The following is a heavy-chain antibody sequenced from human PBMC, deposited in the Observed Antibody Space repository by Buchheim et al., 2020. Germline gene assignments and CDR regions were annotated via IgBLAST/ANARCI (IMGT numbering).Heavy chain of an antibody. D-gene: IGHD3-10*01. CDR3: ARDLSNYYSTDY. CDR1: GFTFNRYA. J-gene: IGHJ4*02. Sequence: QVQLVESGGGVVQPGRSLRLSCAASGFTFNRYAMHWVRQVPGKGLEWVAVIWYDGSNKYYGDSVKGRFTISRDNSKDTLYLQMNSLKPEDTAVYYCARDLSNYYSTDYWGQGTL. CDR2: IWYDGSNK. V-gene: IGHV3-30*01.